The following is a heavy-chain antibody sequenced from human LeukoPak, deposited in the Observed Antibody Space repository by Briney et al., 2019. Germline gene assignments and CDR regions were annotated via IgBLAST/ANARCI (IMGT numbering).Heavy chain of an antibody. D-gene: IGHD3-3*01. Sequence: PSETLSLTCAVYGGSFSGYYWSWIRQPPGKGLEWIGEINHSGSTNYNPSLKSRVTISVDTSKNQFSLKLSSVTAADTAVYYCGRYYDFWSGYPRAFDIWGQGTMVTVSS. CDR2: INHSGST. V-gene: IGHV4-34*01. CDR1: GGSFSGYY. CDR3: GRYYDFWSGYPRAFDI. J-gene: IGHJ3*02.